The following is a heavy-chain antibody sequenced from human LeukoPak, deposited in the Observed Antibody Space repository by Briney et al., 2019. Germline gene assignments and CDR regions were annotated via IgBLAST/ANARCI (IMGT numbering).Heavy chain of an antibody. CDR1: GYTFTSYD. D-gene: IGHD3-10*01. V-gene: IGHV1-8*01. Sequence: GASVKVSCKASGYTFTSYDINWVRRATGQGLEWMGCTNPNSGNTGYAQKFQGRVTMTRNTSISTAYMELSSLRSEDTAVYYCARDNSNYYYGSGSYYKRIKESDYGMDVWGQGTTVTVSS. CDR3: ARDNSNYYYGSGSYYKRIKESDYGMDV. J-gene: IGHJ6*02. CDR2: TNPNSGNT.